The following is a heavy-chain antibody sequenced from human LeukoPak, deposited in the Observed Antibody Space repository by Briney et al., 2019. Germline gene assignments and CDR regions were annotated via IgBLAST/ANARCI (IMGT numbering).Heavy chain of an antibody. V-gene: IGHV5-51*01. J-gene: IGHJ5*01. Sequence: GESLKISCKGSGYTFTTYWIGGVRQMPGRGLEWMGIIYPRDSDSRYSPSFQGQVTISADKSTTTAYLQWSSLKASDTAMYYCARRQAVAVNWFGSWGQGTLVTVSS. CDR3: ARRQAVAVNWFGS. D-gene: IGHD6-19*01. CDR1: GYTFTTYW. CDR2: IYPRDSDS.